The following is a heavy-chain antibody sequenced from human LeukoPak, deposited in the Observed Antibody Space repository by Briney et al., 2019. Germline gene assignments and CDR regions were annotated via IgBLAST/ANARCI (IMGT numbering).Heavy chain of an antibody. J-gene: IGHJ4*02. V-gene: IGHV3-66*01. D-gene: IGHD1-26*01. CDR1: GFTVSSNF. CDR2: IYTSGIT. CDR3: AREDAGGTYSFDY. Sequence: GGSLRLSCAVSGFTVSSNFMSWVRQAPGKGPEWVSVIYTSGITYYADSVRGRFTISRDKSKNTLYLQMDSLAAEDTAVYYCAREDAGGTYSFDYWGQGTLVTVSS.